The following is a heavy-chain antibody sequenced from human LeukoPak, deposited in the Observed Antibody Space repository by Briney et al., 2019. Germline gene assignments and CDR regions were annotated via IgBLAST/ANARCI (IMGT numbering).Heavy chain of an antibody. D-gene: IGHD4-17*01. CDR1: GFSFSIYS. CDR2: ISSSSSTI. J-gene: IGHJ4*02. CDR3: ARDRYGDYAIDS. V-gene: IGHV3-48*04. Sequence: GGSLILSCAASGFSFSIYSMNWVRQAPGKGLEWVSYISSSSSTIYYADSVKGRFTIFRDNTKNSLYLQMISLRAEDTAVYFCARDRYGDYAIDSWGQGTLVTVSS.